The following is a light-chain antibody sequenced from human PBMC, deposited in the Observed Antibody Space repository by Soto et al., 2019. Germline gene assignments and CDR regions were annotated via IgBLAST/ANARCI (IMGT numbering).Light chain of an antibody. CDR3: QQYDNWPPT. CDR2: GAS. V-gene: IGKV3-15*01. J-gene: IGKJ1*01. Sequence: EIVMTQSPATLSVSPGERATLSCRANQSVSDNLAWYQQKPSQAPRLLIYGASTRATGIPARFSGSGSGTEFTLTISTLQSEDFALYYCQQYDNWPPTFGQGTKVEMK. CDR1: QSVSDN.